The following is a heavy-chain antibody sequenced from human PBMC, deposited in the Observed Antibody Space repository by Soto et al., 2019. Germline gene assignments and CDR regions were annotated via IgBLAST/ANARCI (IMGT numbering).Heavy chain of an antibody. D-gene: IGHD3-10*01. CDR1: GYTFTGYY. V-gene: IGHV1-2*04. CDR3: AREKRGAGYYYGMDV. J-gene: IGHJ6*02. CDR2: INPNSGGT. Sequence: ASVKVSCKASGYTFTGYYMHWVRQAPGQGLEWMGWINPNSGGTNYAQKFQGWVTMTRDTSISTAYMELSRLRSDDTAVYYCAREKRGAGYYYGMDVWGQGTTVTVS.